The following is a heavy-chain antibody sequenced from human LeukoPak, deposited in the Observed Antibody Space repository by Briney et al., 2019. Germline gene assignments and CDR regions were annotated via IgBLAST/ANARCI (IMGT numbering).Heavy chain of an antibody. V-gene: IGHV4-34*01. Sequence: SETLSLTCTVSGDSLSTYYWSWIRQPPGKGLEWIGEINHSGSTNYNPSLKSRVTISVDTSKNQFSLKLSSVTAADTAVYYCARGVRGNSSSWYNWFDPWGQGTLVTVSS. D-gene: IGHD6-13*01. CDR2: INHSGST. CDR3: ARGVRGNSSSWYNWFDP. CDR1: GDSLSTYY. J-gene: IGHJ5*02.